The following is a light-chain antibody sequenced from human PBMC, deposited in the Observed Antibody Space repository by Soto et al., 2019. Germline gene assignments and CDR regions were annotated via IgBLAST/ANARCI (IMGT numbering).Light chain of an antibody. CDR3: QERTGDLPAA. J-gene: IGKJ3*01. V-gene: IGKV1-27*01. Sequence: DIPMTQSPSSLYASVGDRVTITCRSSQAIDQSVAWYQQKPGQVPKLLIYAASTLHSGVPSRFSGSGSGTHFALTSCGLQSEDVATYFWQERTGDLPAAFGPGNTV. CDR1: QAIDQS. CDR2: AAS.